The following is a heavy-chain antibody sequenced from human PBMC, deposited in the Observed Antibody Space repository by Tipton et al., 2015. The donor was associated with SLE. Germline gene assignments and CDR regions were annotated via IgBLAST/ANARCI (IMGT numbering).Heavy chain of an antibody. V-gene: IGHV3-30*03. CDR3: ARGLRGSDYYYYYMDV. J-gene: IGHJ6*03. D-gene: IGHD3-10*01. Sequence: SLRLSCAASGFTFSSHWMYWVRQVPGKGLEWVAVVSYDETNKYYADSVKARFTISRDNSNNTLYLQMNTLIGDDSAVYYCARGLRGSDYYYYYMDVWGIGTTVTVS. CDR1: GFTFSSHW. CDR2: VSYDETNK.